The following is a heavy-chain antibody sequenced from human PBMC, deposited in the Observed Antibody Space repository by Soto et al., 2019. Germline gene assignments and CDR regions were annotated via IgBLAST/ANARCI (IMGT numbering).Heavy chain of an antibody. CDR1: GGSFSGYY. V-gene: IGHV4-34*01. D-gene: IGHD3-22*01. Sequence: ASETLSLTCAIYGGSFSGYYWSWIRQPPGKGLEWIGEINHSGSTNYNPSLKSRVTISVDTSKNQFSLKLSSVTAADTAVYYCARGVMIVVVPGYFDYWGQGTLVTVSS. CDR3: ARGVMIVVVPGYFDY. J-gene: IGHJ4*02. CDR2: INHSGST.